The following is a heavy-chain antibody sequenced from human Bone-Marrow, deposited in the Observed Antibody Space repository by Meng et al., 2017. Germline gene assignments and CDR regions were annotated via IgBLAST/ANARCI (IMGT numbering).Heavy chain of an antibody. V-gene: IGHV4-59*01. D-gene: IGHD3-22*01. CDR2: IYYSGST. CDR1: GGSISSYY. J-gene: IGHJ3*02. Sequence: GSLRLSCTVSGGSISSYYWSWIRQPPGKGLEWIGYIYYSGSTNYNPSLKSRVPISVDTSKNQFSLKRSSVTAADTAVYYCARDAPNYYDDAFDIWGQGTMVTVSS. CDR3: ARDAPNYYDDAFDI.